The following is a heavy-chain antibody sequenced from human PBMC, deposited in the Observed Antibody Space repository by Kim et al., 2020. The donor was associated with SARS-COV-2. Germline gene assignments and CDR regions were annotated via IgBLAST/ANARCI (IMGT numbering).Heavy chain of an antibody. V-gene: IGHV1-46*01. Sequence: ASVKVSCKASGYTFTSYYMHWVRQAPGQGLEWMGIINPSGGSTSYAQKFQGRVTMTRDTSTSTVYMELSSLRSEDTAVYYCASRTMPAVAGYNYYYYGMDVWGQGTTVTVSS. CDR3: ASRTMPAVAGYNYYYYGMDV. J-gene: IGHJ6*02. CDR2: INPSGGST. CDR1: GYTFTSYY. D-gene: IGHD6-19*01.